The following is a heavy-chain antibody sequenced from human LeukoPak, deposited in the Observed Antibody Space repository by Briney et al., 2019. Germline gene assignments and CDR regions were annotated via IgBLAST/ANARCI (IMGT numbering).Heavy chain of an antibody. J-gene: IGHJ4*02. CDR3: ARGMSHHGDY. V-gene: IGHV4-39*07. Sequence: SETLSLTCTVSGGSISSSSYYWGWIRQPPGKGLEWIGSIYYSGGTYYNPSLKSRVTISVDTSKNQFSLKLSSVTAADTAVYYCARGMSHHGDYWGQGTLVTVSS. CDR1: GGSISSSSYY. CDR2: IYYSGGT.